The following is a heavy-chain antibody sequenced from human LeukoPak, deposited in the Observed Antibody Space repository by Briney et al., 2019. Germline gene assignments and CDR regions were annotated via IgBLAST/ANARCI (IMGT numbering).Heavy chain of an antibody. Sequence: PSETLSLISTVSGGSISSYYWSWIRQPPGKGLEWIGYIYYSGSTNYNPSLKSRVTISVDTSKNQFSLKLSSVTAADTSVYYCARAPRDSSGWHPLCLGGQGTLVTVSS. V-gene: IGHV4-59*01. CDR2: IYYSGST. D-gene: IGHD6-19*01. CDR3: ARAPRDSSGWHPLCL. J-gene: IGHJ4*02. CDR1: GGSISSYY.